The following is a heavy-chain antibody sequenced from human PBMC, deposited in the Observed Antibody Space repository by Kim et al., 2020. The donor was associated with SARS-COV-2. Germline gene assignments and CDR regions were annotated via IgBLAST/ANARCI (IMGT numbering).Heavy chain of an antibody. J-gene: IGHJ5*02. CDR1: GGTFSSYA. CDR3: ARGGTIFGVVKYNWFDP. CDR2: IIPIFGTA. Sequence: SVKVSCKASGGTFSSYAISWVRQAPGQGLEWMGGIIPIFGTANYAQKFQGRVTITADESTSTAYMELSSLRSEDTAVYYCARGGTIFGVVKYNWFDPWGQGTLVTVSS. D-gene: IGHD3-3*01. V-gene: IGHV1-69*13.